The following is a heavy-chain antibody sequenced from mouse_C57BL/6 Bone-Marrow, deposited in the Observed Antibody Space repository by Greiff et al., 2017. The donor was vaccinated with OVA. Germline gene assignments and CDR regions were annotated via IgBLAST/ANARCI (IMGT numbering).Heavy chain of an antibody. CDR1: GFTFSDYG. Sequence: EVQGVESGGGLVKPGGSLKLSCAASGFTFSDYGMHWVRQAPEKGLEWVAYISSGSSTIYYADTVKGRFTISRDNAKNTLFLQMTSLRSEDTAMYYCARPYYSNYYYYAMDYWGQGTSVTVSS. CDR3: ARPYYSNYYYYAMDY. J-gene: IGHJ4*01. V-gene: IGHV5-17*01. CDR2: ISSGSSTI. D-gene: IGHD2-5*01.